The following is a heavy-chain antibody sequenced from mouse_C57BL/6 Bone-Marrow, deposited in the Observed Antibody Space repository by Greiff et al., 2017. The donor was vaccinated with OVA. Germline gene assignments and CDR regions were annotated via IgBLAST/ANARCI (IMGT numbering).Heavy chain of an antibody. CDR2: IHPNSGST. CDR3: ARGGHGNNYWYFDV. D-gene: IGHD2-1*01. CDR1: GYTFTSYW. V-gene: IGHV1-64*01. Sequence: QVQLQQPGAELVKPGASVKLSCKASGYTFTSYWMHWVKQRPGQGLVWIGMIHPNSGSTNYNEKFKSKATLTVDKSSSTAYMQLSSLTSEDSAVYYCARGGHGNNYWYFDVWGTGTTVTVSS. J-gene: IGHJ1*03.